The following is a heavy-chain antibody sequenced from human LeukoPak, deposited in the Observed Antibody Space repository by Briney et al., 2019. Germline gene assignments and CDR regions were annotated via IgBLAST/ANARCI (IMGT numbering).Heavy chain of an antibody. CDR2: IPASGGNT. CDR1: GFTFSTFG. V-gene: IGHV3-23*01. CDR3: AKVFRSGDLFVSDY. J-gene: IGHJ4*02. D-gene: IGHD4-17*01. Sequence: GGSLRLSCAASGFTFSTFGMRWVRQAPGKGLEWVSTIPASGGNTYYADSVRGRFTISRDNSKNTLYLQMNSLRAEDTAVYYCAKVFRSGDLFVSDYWGQGTLVTVSS.